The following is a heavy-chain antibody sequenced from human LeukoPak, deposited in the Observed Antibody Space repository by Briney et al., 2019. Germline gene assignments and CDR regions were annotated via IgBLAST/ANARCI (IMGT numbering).Heavy chain of an antibody. Sequence: GRSLRLSCAASGFTFSSYAMHWVRQAPGKGLEWVANIKQDGSEKYYVDSVKGRFTISRDNAKNSLYLQMNSLRAEDTAVYYCARDVAARFPSFYYYYYMDVWGKGTTVTVSS. J-gene: IGHJ6*03. D-gene: IGHD6-6*01. V-gene: IGHV3-7*01. CDR2: IKQDGSEK. CDR1: GFTFSSYA. CDR3: ARDVAARFPSFYYYYYMDV.